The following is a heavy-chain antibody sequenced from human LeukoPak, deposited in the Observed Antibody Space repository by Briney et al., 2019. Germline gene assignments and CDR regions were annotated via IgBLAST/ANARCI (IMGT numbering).Heavy chain of an antibody. V-gene: IGHV3-66*01. D-gene: IGHD3-22*01. CDR1: GFTVSSNY. J-gene: IGHJ4*02. Sequence: GGSLRLSCAASGFTVSSNYMSWVRQAPGKGLQCVSVIYSGGSTYYADSVKGRFTISRDNSKNTLYLQMNSLRAEDTAVYYCAGPGPYDSSGYYYFSFDYWGQGTLVTVSS. CDR2: IYSGGST. CDR3: AGPGPYDSSGYYYFSFDY.